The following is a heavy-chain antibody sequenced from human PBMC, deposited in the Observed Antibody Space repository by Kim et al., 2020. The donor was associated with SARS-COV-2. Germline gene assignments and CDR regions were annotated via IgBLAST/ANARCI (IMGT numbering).Heavy chain of an antibody. D-gene: IGHD4-17*01. CDR3: ASAGESTVVTSLLDYYYGMDV. V-gene: IGHV1-46*01. CDR1: GYTFTSYY. Sequence: ASVKVSCKASGYTFTSYYMHWVRQAPGQGLEWMGIINPSGGSTSYAQKFQGRVTMTRDTSTSTVYMELSSLRSEDTAVYYCASAGESTVVTSLLDYYYGMDVWGQGTTVTVSS. J-gene: IGHJ6*02. CDR2: INPSGGST.